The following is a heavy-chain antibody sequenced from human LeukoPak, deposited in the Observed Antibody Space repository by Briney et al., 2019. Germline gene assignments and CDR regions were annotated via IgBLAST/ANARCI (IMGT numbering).Heavy chain of an antibody. CDR3: AREAASIPPLLLLWFGEFTANYMDV. Sequence: ASVKVSRKASGGTFSSYAISWVRQAPGQGLEWMGWISAYNGNTNYAQKLQGRVTMTTDTSTSTAYMELRSLRSDDTAVYYCAREAASIPPLLLLWFGEFTANYMDVWGKGTTVTVSS. D-gene: IGHD3-10*01. CDR2: ISAYNGNT. CDR1: GGTFSSYA. V-gene: IGHV1-18*01. J-gene: IGHJ6*03.